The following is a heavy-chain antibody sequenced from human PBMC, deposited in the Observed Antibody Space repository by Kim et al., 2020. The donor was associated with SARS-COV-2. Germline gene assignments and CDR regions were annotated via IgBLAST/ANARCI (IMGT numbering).Heavy chain of an antibody. CDR1: GDSVSGNSVA. CDR3: ARDMGATCTFAFDI. Sequence: SQTLSLTCDISGDSVSGNSVAWNWFRQSPSRGLEWLGRTCYSPGGWSTNSAFSVSGRITINAATSKNQFSLHLNFVTPEDSAVYFGARDMGATCTFAFDIWGQGTVITVSS. D-gene: IGHD1-26*01. J-gene: IGHJ3*02. V-gene: IGHV6-1*01. CDR2: TCYSPGGWST.